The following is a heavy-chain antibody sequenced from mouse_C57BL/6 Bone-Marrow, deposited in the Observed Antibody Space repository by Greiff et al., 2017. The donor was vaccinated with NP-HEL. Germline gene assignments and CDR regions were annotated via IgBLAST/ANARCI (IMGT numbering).Heavy chain of an antibody. V-gene: IGHV1-69*01. Sequence: QVQLKQPGAELVMPGASVKLSCKASGYTFTSYWMHWVKQRPGQGLEWIGEIDPSDSYTNYNQKFKGKSTLTVDKSSSTAYMQLSSLTSEDSAVYYCARTGRYYFDYWGQGTTLTVSS. D-gene: IGHD4-1*01. J-gene: IGHJ2*01. CDR1: GYTFTSYW. CDR3: ARTGRYYFDY. CDR2: IDPSDSYT.